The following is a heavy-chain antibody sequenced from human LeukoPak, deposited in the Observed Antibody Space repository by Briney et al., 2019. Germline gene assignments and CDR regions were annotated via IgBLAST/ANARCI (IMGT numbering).Heavy chain of an antibody. V-gene: IGHV4-34*01. Sequence: SETLSLTCAVYGVSFSGYYWSWIRQPPGKGLEWIGEINHSGSTNYNPSLKSRVTISVDTSKNQFSLKLSSVTAADTAVYYCARVISSSWYPDYWGQGTLVTVSS. D-gene: IGHD6-13*01. J-gene: IGHJ4*02. CDR2: INHSGST. CDR3: ARVISSSWYPDY. CDR1: GVSFSGYY.